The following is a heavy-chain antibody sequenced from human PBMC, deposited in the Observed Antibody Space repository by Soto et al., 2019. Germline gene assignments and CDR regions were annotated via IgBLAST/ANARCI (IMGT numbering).Heavy chain of an antibody. Sequence: GGSLRLSCAASGFTFSSYAMSWVRQAPGKGLEWVSAISGSGGSTYYADSVKGRFTISRDNSKNTLYLQMNSLRAEDTAVYYCAKGYDFWSGYPGLEWGQGTLVTVSS. CDR2: ISGSGGST. CDR3: AKGYDFWSGYPGLE. CDR1: GFTFSSYA. J-gene: IGHJ4*02. V-gene: IGHV3-23*01. D-gene: IGHD3-3*01.